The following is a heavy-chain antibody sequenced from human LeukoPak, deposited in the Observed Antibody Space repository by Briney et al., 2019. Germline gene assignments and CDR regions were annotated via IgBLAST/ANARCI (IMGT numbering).Heavy chain of an antibody. V-gene: IGHV4-59*01. Sequence: SETLSLTCAVSGCSISSYYWSWIRQPPGKGLEWIGYIFYSGSTNYNPSLKSRVTISVDTSKNPFSLKLSSVTAADTAVYFCVRGEEYGEYYYDYWGQGTLVTVSS. CDR3: VRGEEYGEYYYDY. CDR1: GCSISSYY. CDR2: IFYSGST. D-gene: IGHD3-10*01. J-gene: IGHJ4*02.